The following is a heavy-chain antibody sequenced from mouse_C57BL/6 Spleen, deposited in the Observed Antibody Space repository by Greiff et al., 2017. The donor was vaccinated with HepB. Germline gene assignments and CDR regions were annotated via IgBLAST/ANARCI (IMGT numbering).Heavy chain of an antibody. J-gene: IGHJ2*01. D-gene: IGHD3-1*01. V-gene: IGHV1-50*01. CDR1: GYTFTSYW. Sequence: QVQLQQSGAELVKPGASVKLSCKASGYTFTSYWMQWVKQRPGQGLEWIGEIDPSDSYTNYNQKFKGKATLTVDTSSSTAYMQLSSLTSEDSAVYYCARGGYSSYFDYWGQGTTLTVSS. CDR3: ARGGYSSYFDY. CDR2: IDPSDSYT.